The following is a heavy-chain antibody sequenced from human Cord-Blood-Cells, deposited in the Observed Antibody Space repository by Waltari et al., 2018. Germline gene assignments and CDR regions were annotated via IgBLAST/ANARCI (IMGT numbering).Heavy chain of an antibody. V-gene: IGHV3-48*02. J-gene: IGHJ4*02. D-gene: IGHD6-13*01. CDR2: ISSISSTI. Sequence: EVQLVESGGGLVQPGGSLRLSCAASGFTFSSYSMNWVRQAPGKGLEWVSYISSISSTIYYADSVKGRFTISRDNAKNSLYLQMNSLRDEDTAVYYCASPGIAAAGPYFDYWGQGTLVTVSS. CDR3: ASPGIAAAGPYFDY. CDR1: GFTFSSYS.